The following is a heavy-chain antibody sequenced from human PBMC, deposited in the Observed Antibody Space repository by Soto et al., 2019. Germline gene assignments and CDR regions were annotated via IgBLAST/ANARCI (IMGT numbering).Heavy chain of an antibody. CDR2: ISGSGGST. CDR1: GFTFSSYP. Sequence: GGSLRLSCAASGFTFSSYPMSWVRQAPGKGLEWVSAISGSGGSTYYADSVKGRFTISRDNSKNTLYLQMNSLRAEDTAVYYCAKDQASSSSKTFDYWGQGTLVTVSS. J-gene: IGHJ4*02. D-gene: IGHD6-6*01. CDR3: AKDQASSSSKTFDY. V-gene: IGHV3-23*01.